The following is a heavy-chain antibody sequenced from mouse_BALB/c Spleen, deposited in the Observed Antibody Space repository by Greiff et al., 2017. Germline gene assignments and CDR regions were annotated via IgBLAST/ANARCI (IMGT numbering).Heavy chain of an antibody. D-gene: IGHD1-1*01. V-gene: IGHV1-54*01. CDR2: IYPGNSDT. J-gene: IGHJ4*01. CDR3: TRYDYGTLYAMDY. Sequence: VQLQQSGAELVRPGTSVKVSCKASGYAFTNYLIEWVKQRPGQGLEWIGAIYPGNSDTSYNQKFKGKAKLTAVTSASTAYMELSSLTNEDSAVYYCTRYDYGTLYAMDYWGQGTSVTVSS. CDR1: GYAFTNYL.